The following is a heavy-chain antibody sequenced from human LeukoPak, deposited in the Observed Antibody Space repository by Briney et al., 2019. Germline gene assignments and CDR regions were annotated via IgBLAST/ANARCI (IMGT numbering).Heavy chain of an antibody. Sequence: ASVKVSCKASGYTFTSYAIHWVRQAPGQRLEWMGWINAGNGNTKYSPEFQGRVTITRDTSASTAYMELSSLRSEDMAVYYCARGDCSGGSCYTSWGQGTLVTVSS. V-gene: IGHV1-3*03. CDR3: ARGDCSGGSCYTS. J-gene: IGHJ5*02. D-gene: IGHD2-15*01. CDR2: INAGNGNT. CDR1: GYTFTSYA.